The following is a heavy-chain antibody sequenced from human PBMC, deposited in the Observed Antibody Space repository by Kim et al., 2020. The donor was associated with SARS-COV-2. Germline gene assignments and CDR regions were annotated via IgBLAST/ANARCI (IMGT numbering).Heavy chain of an antibody. CDR1: GGTFSSYA. V-gene: IGHV1-69*13. Sequence: SVKVSCKASGGTFSSYAISWVRQAPGQGLEWMGGIIPIFGTANYAQKFQGRVTITADESTSTAYMELSSLRSEDTAVYYCAVPGGVGARSHDAFDIWGQGTMVTVSS. CDR2: IIPIFGTA. CDR3: AVPGGVGARSHDAFDI. D-gene: IGHD1-26*01. J-gene: IGHJ3*02.